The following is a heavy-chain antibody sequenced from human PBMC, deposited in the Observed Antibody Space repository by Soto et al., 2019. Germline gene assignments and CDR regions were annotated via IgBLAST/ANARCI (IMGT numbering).Heavy chain of an antibody. CDR3: AKDFDSYSSGRYGMDV. CDR1: VFTFSSHG. D-gene: IGHD6-19*01. V-gene: IGHV3-23*01. Sequence: GGSLSLCCASSVFTFSSHGMSWVRQAPGKGLEWVSTISSGGDNTYSADSVKGRFTISRDNSKNTLYLQMNSLRAEDTAVYYCAKDFDSYSSGRYGMDVWGQGTKVTVSS. J-gene: IGHJ6*02. CDR2: ISSGGDNT.